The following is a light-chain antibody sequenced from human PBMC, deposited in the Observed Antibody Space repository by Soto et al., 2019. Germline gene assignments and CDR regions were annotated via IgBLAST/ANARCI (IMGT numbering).Light chain of an antibody. CDR3: QQYDGSPIT. J-gene: IGKJ5*01. CDR2: SVS. V-gene: IGKV3-20*01. CDR1: QSVGRSY. Sequence: DIVLTQSPGTLSLSPGERATLSCRASQSVGRSYLAWYQQKPGQAPILLISSVSKRATGIPDRFSGGGSGTDFTLTISRVEPEDFALYICQQYDGSPITFGQGTRLEIK.